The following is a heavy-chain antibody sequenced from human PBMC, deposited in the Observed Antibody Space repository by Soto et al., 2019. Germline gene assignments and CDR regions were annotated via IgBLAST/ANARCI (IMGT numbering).Heavy chain of an antibody. J-gene: IGHJ4*02. D-gene: IGHD2-15*01. Sequence: PGGSLRLSCAASGFTFSSYWMHWVRQAPGKGLVWVSRINSDGSSTSYADSVKGRFTISRDNAKNTLYLQMNSLRAEDTAVYYCARTLGYCSGGSCYSDHLPFDYWGQGTLVTVSS. CDR3: ARTLGYCSGGSCYSDHLPFDY. CDR2: INSDGSST. V-gene: IGHV3-74*01. CDR1: GFTFSSYW.